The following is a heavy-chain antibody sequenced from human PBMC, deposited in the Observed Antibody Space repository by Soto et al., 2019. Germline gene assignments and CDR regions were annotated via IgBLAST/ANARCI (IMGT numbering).Heavy chain of an antibody. V-gene: IGHV2-5*02. Sequence: QITLKESGPPLVKPTQTLTLTCNFSGFSLTNKGVGVGWIRQPPRKALEWLGIIYWDDDKRYRPSLNNRITFTKAISKIQVVLTMTNVDTVDTVTYYCANLHANSGYDLRYDPWGQGTLVTVSS. CDR2: IYWDDDK. D-gene: IGHD5-12*01. J-gene: IGHJ5*02. CDR1: GFSLTNKGVG. CDR3: ANLHANSGYDLRYDP.